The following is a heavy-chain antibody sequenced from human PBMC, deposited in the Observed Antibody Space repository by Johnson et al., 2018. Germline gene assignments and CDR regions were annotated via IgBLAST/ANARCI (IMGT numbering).Heavy chain of an antibody. V-gene: IGHV3-15*07. Sequence: VQLVQSGGGLVKPGGSLRLSCAAYAFITNTWMNWVRQAPGKGLEWVGRIKSKADGGTTDYAAPVKGRFTLSRDDSKNTVYLQMNSLETEDTAVYYCTTRGFDIWGQGTMVTVSS. CDR2: IKSKADGGTT. CDR3: TTRGFDI. J-gene: IGHJ3*02. CDR1: AFITNTW. D-gene: IGHD3-16*01.